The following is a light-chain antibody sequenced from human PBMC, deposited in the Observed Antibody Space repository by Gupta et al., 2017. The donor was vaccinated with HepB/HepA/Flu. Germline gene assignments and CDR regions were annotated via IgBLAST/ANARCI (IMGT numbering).Light chain of an antibody. CDR1: QGIRND. CDR2: GAS. CDR3: LQHKTDPLT. V-gene: IGKV1-17*01. J-gene: IGKJ4*01. Sequence: DIQMTQSPSSLSASAGGRVTITCRASQGIRNDLAWYQQTPGKAPKCLMYGASTLQSGVPSRFSGSGSGTDCTLTSSSMQTEDFATYYCLQHKTDPLTFGGGTKVEIK.